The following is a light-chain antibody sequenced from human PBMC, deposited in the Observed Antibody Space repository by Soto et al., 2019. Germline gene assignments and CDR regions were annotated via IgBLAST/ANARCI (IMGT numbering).Light chain of an antibody. J-gene: IGKJ4*01. CDR1: QSVSSN. V-gene: IGKV3-15*01. Sequence: EIVVTQSPATLSVSPGERATLSCRASQSVSSNLAWYQQKPGQAPRLLIYGASTRATGIPVRFSGSGSGTEFTLTISSLESEDFAVYYCHQRRQWPLTFGGGTKVDI. CDR2: GAS. CDR3: HQRRQWPLT.